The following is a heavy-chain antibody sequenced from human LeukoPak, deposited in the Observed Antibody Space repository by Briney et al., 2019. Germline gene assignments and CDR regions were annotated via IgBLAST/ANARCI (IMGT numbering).Heavy chain of an antibody. V-gene: IGHV3-30-3*01. CDR1: GFTFSSYA. CDR2: ISYDGSSK. CDR3: AREVTPDSFFDY. J-gene: IGHJ4*02. Sequence: SGRSLRLSCAASGFTFSSYAMHWVRQAPGKGLEWVAVISYDGSSKYYADSVKGRFTISRDNSKNTLYLQMNSLRAEDTAVYYCAREVTPDSFFDYWGQGTLVTVSS. D-gene: IGHD4-17*01.